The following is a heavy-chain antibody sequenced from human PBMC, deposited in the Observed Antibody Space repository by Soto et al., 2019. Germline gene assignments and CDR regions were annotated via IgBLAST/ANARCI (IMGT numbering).Heavy chain of an antibody. J-gene: IGHJ4*02. CDR2: ISWNSGSI. Sequence: GGSLRLSCAASGFTFDDYFLHWVRQAPGKGLEWVSGISWNSGSIAYADSVKGRFTISRDNAKNSLYLQMNSLRTEDTALYYCAKDKFMAPEPGSTSEDGFFDSWGQGTLVTVSS. CDR1: GFTFDDYF. D-gene: IGHD2-2*01. V-gene: IGHV3-9*01. CDR3: AKDKFMAPEPGSTSEDGFFDS.